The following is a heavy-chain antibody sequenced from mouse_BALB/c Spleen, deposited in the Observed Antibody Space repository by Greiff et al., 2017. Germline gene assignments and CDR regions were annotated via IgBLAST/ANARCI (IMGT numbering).Heavy chain of an antibody. CDR3: ARGEAYDGYEDY. J-gene: IGHJ2*01. V-gene: IGHV1S41*01. CDR2: IAPGSGST. Sequence: DLVKPGASVKLSCKASGYTFTSYWINWIKQRPGQGLEWIGRIAPGSGSTYYNEMFKGKATLTVDTSSSTAYIQLSSLSSEDCAVYFCARGEAYDGYEDYWGQGTTLTVSS. D-gene: IGHD2-3*01. CDR1: GYTFTSYW.